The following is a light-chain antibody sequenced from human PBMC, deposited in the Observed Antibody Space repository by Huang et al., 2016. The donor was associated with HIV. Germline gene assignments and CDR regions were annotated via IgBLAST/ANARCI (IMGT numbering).Light chain of an antibody. Sequence: EIVMTQSPATLSVSPGERATLSCRASQSVSSNLAWYQQQPGQAPRPLIYGASTRATGIPARFSGSGSGTEFTLTISSLQSEDFAVYYCQQYNNWPITFGQGTRLEIK. CDR3: QQYNNWPIT. J-gene: IGKJ5*01. CDR1: QSVSSN. CDR2: GAS. V-gene: IGKV3-15*01.